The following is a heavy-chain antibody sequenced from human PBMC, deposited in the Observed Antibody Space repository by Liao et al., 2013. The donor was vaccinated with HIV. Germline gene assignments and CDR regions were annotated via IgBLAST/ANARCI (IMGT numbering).Heavy chain of an antibody. CDR3: ARGRMFYYDSSGYDY. CDR1: GGSLSGHS. D-gene: IGHD3-22*01. V-gene: IGHV4-34*01. Sequence: VQLQQWGAGLLKPSETLSLTCAVYGGSLSGHSWTWIRQAPGKGLEWIGEINHSGTTDCNPSLKSRVTISVDTSMNQFSLNLTSVTAADTAVYYCARGRMFYYDSSGYDYWGQGSLVTVSS. J-gene: IGHJ4*02. CDR2: INHSGTT.